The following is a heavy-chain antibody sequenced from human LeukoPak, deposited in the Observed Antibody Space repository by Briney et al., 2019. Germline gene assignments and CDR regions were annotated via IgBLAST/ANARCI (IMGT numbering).Heavy chain of an antibody. CDR3: AKLGAYSSSWYGFFDY. CDR2: IYPGDSET. D-gene: IGHD6-13*01. J-gene: IGHJ4*02. CDR1: GYRFTNYW. Sequence: GESLKISCKGSGYRFTNYWIGWVRQMPGKGLEWMGIIYPGDSETRYSPSFQGQVTTSADKSISTAYLQWSSLKASDTAMYYCAKLGAYSSSWYGFFDYWGQGTLVAVSS. V-gene: IGHV5-51*01.